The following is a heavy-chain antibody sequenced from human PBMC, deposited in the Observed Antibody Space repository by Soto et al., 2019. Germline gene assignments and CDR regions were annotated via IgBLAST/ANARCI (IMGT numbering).Heavy chain of an antibody. V-gene: IGHV3-23*01. D-gene: IGHD3-22*01. CDR1: GFTFSSYS. Sequence: PGGSLRLSCAASGFTFSSYSMSWVRQAPGKGLEWVSAISGSGGSTYYADSVKGRFTISRDNSKNTLYLQMNSLRAEDTAVYYCAKDRTYYYDSSGKAGTVLDYWGQGTLVTVSS. CDR3: AKDRTYYYDSSGKAGTVLDY. J-gene: IGHJ4*02. CDR2: ISGSGGST.